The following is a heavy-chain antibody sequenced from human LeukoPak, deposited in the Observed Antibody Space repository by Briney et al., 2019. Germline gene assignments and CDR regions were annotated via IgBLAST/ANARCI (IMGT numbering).Heavy chain of an antibody. J-gene: IGHJ4*02. D-gene: IGHD3-10*01. CDR2: ISSSGSTI. V-gene: IGHV3-48*03. CDR3: ASHYYGSGSYYTLLN. Sequence: GGSLRLSCAASGFTFSSYAMHWVRQAPGKGLEWVSYISSSGSTIYYADSVKGRFTISRDNAKNSLYLQMNSLRAEDAAVYYCASHYYGSGSYYTLLNWGQGTLVTVSS. CDR1: GFTFSSYA.